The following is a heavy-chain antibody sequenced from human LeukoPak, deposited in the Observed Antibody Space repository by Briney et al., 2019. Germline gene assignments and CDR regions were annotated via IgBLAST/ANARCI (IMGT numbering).Heavy chain of an antibody. CDR2: INSDGSST. Sequence: GGSLRLSCAASGFTFSSYWMHWVRHAPGKGLVWVSRINSDGSSTSYADSVKGRFAISRDNAKNTLYLQMNSLRAEDTAVYYCARLIPDDYGDYYFDNWGQGTLVTVSS. J-gene: IGHJ4*02. CDR3: ARLIPDDYGDYYFDN. V-gene: IGHV3-74*01. CDR1: GFTFSSYW. D-gene: IGHD4-17*01.